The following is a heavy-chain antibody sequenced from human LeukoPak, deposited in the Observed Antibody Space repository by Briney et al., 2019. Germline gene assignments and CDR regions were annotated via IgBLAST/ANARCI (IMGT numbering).Heavy chain of an antibody. Sequence: ASVKVSCKASGYTFTTYGISWVRQATGQGLEWMGWMNPNSGNTGYAQKFQGRVTMTRNTSISTAYMELSSLRSEDTAVYYCARTLDSGSYLKDDYWGQGTLVTVSS. D-gene: IGHD1-26*01. J-gene: IGHJ4*02. CDR1: GYTFTTYG. CDR3: ARTLDSGSYLKDDY. V-gene: IGHV1-8*02. CDR2: MNPNSGNT.